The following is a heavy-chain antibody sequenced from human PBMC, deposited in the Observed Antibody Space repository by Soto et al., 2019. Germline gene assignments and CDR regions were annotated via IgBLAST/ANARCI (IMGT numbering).Heavy chain of an antibody. J-gene: IGHJ4*02. CDR2: ISGSGGST. D-gene: IGHD4-17*01. CDR3: AKVGGGYGDYPFDY. V-gene: IGHV3-23*01. CDR1: GFTFSSYA. Sequence: PVGSLRLSCAASGFTFSSYAMSWVRQAPGKGLEWVSAISGSGGSTYYADSVKGRFTISRDNSKNTLYLQMNSLRAEDTAVYYCAKVGGGYGDYPFDYWGQGTLVTVSS.